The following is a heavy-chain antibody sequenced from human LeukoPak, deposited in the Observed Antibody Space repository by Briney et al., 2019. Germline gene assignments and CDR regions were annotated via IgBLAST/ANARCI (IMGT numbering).Heavy chain of an antibody. J-gene: IGHJ4*02. CDR1: GFTFTRYW. V-gene: IGHV3-7*01. D-gene: IGHD3-3*01. CDR2: IKQDGSEQ. CDR3: ARVSGSGYYGEC. Sequence: GGSLRLSCAASGFTFTRYWMAWVRQAPGKGLEWVANIKQDGSEQYHVDSVRGRFTMSRDNARSSLSLQMDSLRAEDTAVYYCARVSGSGYYGECWGQGTPVTVSS.